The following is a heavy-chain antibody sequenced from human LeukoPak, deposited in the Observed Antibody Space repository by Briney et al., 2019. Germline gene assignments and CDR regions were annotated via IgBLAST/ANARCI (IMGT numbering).Heavy chain of an antibody. J-gene: IGHJ4*02. CDR1: GGSISSGDYY. V-gene: IGHV4-30-2*01. D-gene: IGHD2-2*02. CDR2: IYHSGST. Sequence: SQTLSLTCTVSGGSISSGDYYWSWIRQPPGKGLEWIGYIYHSGSTYYNPSLKSRVTISVDRSKNQFSLKLSSVTAADTAVYYCAREPPNCSSTSCYTDYWGQGTLVTVSS. CDR3: AREPPNCSSTSCYTDY.